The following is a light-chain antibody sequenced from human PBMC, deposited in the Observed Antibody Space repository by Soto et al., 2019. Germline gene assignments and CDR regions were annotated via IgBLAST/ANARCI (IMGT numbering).Light chain of an antibody. V-gene: IGKV3-20*01. J-gene: IGKJ1*01. CDR1: QSVARNY. Sequence: ESELNQSPGTLSLSPGERGTLSCGASQSVARNYLAWYQQKPGQAPRLLIYGASSRATGIPDRFSGSGSGTDFTLTVSRLEPEDFAVYYCQQYGNTPRTFGQGTKVEIK. CDR3: QQYGNTPRT. CDR2: GAS.